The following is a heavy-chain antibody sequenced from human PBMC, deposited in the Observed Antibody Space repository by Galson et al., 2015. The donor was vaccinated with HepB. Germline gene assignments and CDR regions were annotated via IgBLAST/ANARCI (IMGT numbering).Heavy chain of an antibody. D-gene: IGHD3-9*01. V-gene: IGHV4-61*01. CDR1: GGSLTGGSFY. Sequence: LSLTCTVSGGSLTGGSFYWTWIRQSPGKGLEWIGYISHSEDTNYNPSFRSRVTMSVDTFRKKIFLRLTSVTTADTAVYYCAREYYDILTGYSTIDYWGQGTLVAVSA. CDR2: ISHSEDT. CDR3: AREYYDILTGYSTIDY. J-gene: IGHJ4*02.